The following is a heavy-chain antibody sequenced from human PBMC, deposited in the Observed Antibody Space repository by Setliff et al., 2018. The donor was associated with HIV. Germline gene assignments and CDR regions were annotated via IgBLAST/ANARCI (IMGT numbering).Heavy chain of an antibody. D-gene: IGHD1-20*01. J-gene: IGHJ6*02. CDR1: GYSISSGYY. CDR3: ARQYNRQYGMDV. V-gene: IGHV4-38-2*01. CDR2: VYHSGST. Sequence: SETLSLTCSVSGYSISSGYYWGWIRQPPGKGLEWIGSVYHSGSTYYDPSLKRRVTISVDTSKNQFSLKLSSVTAADTAVYYCARQYNRQYGMDVWGQGTTVTVSS.